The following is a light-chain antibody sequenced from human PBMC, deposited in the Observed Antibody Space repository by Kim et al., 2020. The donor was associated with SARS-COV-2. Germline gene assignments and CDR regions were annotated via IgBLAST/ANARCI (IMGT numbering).Light chain of an antibody. Sequence: QAVVTQEPSLTVSPGETVTLTCGSSTGPVTNGHFPYWFQHKPGQAPSTLIYDITQRHSWTPARFSGSLLGDKAALTLSGAQPEDDADYYCLLYYSGVRVFGGGTQLTVL. CDR1: TGPVTNGHF. CDR3: LLYYSGVRV. J-gene: IGLJ2*01. V-gene: IGLV7-46*01. CDR2: DIT.